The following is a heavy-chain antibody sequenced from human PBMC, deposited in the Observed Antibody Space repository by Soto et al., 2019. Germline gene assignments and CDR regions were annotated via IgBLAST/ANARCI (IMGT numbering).Heavy chain of an antibody. CDR1: GGSLSTNP. CDR2: TGSGTGPG. D-gene: IGHD2-15*01. V-gene: IGHV1-69*01. Sequence: QVQLVQAGTEVKKPGSSVKVSCKASGGSLSTNPISWVRQAPGQGLEWMGGTGSGTGPGNHAQKFEGRLTVTAEQSTSRVYMELLNPSSEDTDVDHCARRDSGGFYRFFDTWGQGPVVTVSS. CDR3: ARRDSGGFYRFFDT. J-gene: IGHJ4*02.